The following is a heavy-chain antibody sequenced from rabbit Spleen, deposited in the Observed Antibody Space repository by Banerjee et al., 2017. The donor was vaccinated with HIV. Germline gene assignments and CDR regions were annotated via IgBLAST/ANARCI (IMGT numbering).Heavy chain of an antibody. CDR3: GRHVAAIDL. CDR1: GFSFSGGYY. V-gene: IGHV1S45*01. J-gene: IGHJ6*01. D-gene: IGHD3-1*01. CDR2: INTGGGAT. Sequence: QEQLVESGGGLVKPGASLTLTCKASGFSFSGGYYMSWVRQAPGKGLEWIGCINTGGGATYYASWAKGRYTISKTSTTVTLQMTSLTAADTATYFCGRHVAAIDLWGPGTLVTVS.